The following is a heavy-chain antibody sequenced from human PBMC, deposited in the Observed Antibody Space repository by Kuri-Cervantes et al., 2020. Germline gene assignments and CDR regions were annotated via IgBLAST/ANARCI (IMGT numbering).Heavy chain of an antibody. V-gene: IGHV3-30-3*01. CDR3: AREGLRYFDWSPQIYYYYGMDV. D-gene: IGHD3-9*01. CDR2: ISYDGGNK. Sequence: GESLKISCAASGFTFSSYAMHWVRQAPGKGLEWVAVISYDGGNKYYADSVKGRFTISRDNSKNTLYLQMNSLRAEDTAVYYCAREGLRYFDWSPQIYYYYGMDVWGQGTTVTVSS. CDR1: GFTFSSYA. J-gene: IGHJ6*02.